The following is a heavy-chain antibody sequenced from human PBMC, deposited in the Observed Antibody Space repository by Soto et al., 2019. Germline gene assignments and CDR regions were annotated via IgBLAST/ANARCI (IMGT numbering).Heavy chain of an antibody. V-gene: IGHV4-39*01. J-gene: IGHJ6*02. CDR3: ARLDYGSGTRFYYFGMDV. D-gene: IGHD3-10*01. CDR1: GGSISSSSCY. CDR2: IYYSGNT. Sequence: SETLSLTCTVSGGSISSSSCYWGWLRQPPGKGLEWIGNIYYSGNTYYNASLKSRVTISVDTSKNQFSLRLNSVTAADTALDYCARLDYGSGTRFYYFGMDVWGQGTTVTVSS.